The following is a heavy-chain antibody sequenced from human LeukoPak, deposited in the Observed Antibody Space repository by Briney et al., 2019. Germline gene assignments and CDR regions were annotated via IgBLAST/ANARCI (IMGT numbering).Heavy chain of an antibody. CDR1: GYSISSGFY. CDR2: IYYSGST. CDR3: ASGPDIAAAGTSDY. Sequence: SETLSLTCTVSGYSISSGFYWGWIRQPPGQGLEWIGYIYYSGSTNYNPSLKSRVTISVDTSKNQFSLKLSSVTAADTAVYYCASGPDIAAAGTSDYWGQGTLVTVSS. D-gene: IGHD6-13*01. J-gene: IGHJ4*02. V-gene: IGHV4-61*01.